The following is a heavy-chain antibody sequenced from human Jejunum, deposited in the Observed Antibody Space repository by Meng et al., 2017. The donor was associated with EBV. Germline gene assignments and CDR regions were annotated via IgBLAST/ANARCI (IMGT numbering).Heavy chain of an antibody. J-gene: IGHJ4*02. CDR1: GFTFSNSW. V-gene: IGHV3-74*01. CDR3: VRGGLGPWY. D-gene: IGHD3/OR15-3a*01. CDR2: IDTDGSTT. Sequence: EVQLVQSGGGLVKPGGALRLSCAASGFTFSNSWMHWLRQAPGKGLVWVSHIDTDGSTTNYAGSVKGRFTISRDNAKNTLSLQMNSLRVEDTAVYYCVRGGLGPWYWGQGTLVTVSS.